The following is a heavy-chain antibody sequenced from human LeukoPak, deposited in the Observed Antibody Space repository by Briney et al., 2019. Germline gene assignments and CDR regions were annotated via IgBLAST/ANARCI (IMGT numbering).Heavy chain of an antibody. CDR3: AREASSLEGVDY. CDR2: INHSGST. CDR1: GGSFSGYY. J-gene: IGHJ4*02. V-gene: IGHV4-34*01. D-gene: IGHD6-6*01. Sequence: PSETLSLTCAVYGGSFSGYYWSWIRQPPGKGLEWIGEINHSGSTNYNPSLKSRVIISVDTSKNQFSLKLSSVTAADTAVYYCAREASSLEGVDYWGQGTLVTVSS.